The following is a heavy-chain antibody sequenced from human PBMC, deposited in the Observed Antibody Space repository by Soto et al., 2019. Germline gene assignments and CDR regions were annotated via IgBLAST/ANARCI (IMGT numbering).Heavy chain of an antibody. D-gene: IGHD3-9*01. CDR1: GYSISSGYY. CDR3: ARYYDILTGYYTSYNWFDP. CDR2: IYHSGST. J-gene: IGHJ5*02. Sequence: TSETLSLTCAVSGYSISSGYYWGWIRQPPGKGLEWIGSIYHSGSTYYNPSLKSRVTISVDTSKNQFSLKLSSVTAADTAVYYCARYYDILTGYYTSYNWFDPWGQGTLVTVS. V-gene: IGHV4-38-2*01.